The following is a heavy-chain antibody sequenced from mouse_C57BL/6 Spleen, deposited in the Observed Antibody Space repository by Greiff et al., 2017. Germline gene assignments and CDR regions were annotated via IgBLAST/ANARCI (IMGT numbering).Heavy chain of an antibody. CDR1: GYAFSSSW. V-gene: IGHV1-82*01. J-gene: IGHJ2*01. D-gene: IGHD4-1*01. CDR3: TGGWDVDY. CDR2: IYPGDGDT. Sequence: QVQLKESGPELVKPGASVKISCKASGYAFSSSWMNWVKQRPGKGLEWIGRIYPGDGDTNYNGKFKGKATLTADKSSSTAYMQLSSLTSEDSAVYFCTGGWDVDYWGQGTTLTVSS.